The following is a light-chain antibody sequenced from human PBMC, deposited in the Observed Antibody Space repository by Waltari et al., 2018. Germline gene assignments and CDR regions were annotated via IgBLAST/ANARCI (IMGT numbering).Light chain of an antibody. CDR1: QSLLHSDGNTY. Sequence: DIVMTQSPLSLPVTPGEAASISCRSNQSLLHSDGNTYLEWYLQRPGQSPQLLIYWGSYRASGVPDRFSGSGSGTDFTLKISRVEADDVGMYYCMQGLQSPTFGGGTKVEIK. V-gene: IGKV2-28*01. CDR2: WGS. J-gene: IGKJ4*01. CDR3: MQGLQSPT.